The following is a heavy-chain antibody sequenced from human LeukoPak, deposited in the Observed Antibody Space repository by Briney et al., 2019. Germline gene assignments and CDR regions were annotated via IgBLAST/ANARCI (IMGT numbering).Heavy chain of an antibody. V-gene: IGHV1-2*02. CDR3: AGSGSTYYYYYMDV. CDR1: GYTFTGYY. CDR2: INLNSGGT. Sequence: ASVKVSCKASGYTFTGYYMHWVRQAPGQGLEWMGWINLNSGGTNYAQKFQGRVTMTRDTSISTAYMELSRLRSDDTAVYYCAGSGSTYYYYYMDVWGKGTTVTVSS. D-gene: IGHD3-10*01. J-gene: IGHJ6*03.